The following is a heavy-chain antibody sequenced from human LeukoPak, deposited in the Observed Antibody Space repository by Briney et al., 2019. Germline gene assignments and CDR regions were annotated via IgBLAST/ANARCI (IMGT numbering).Heavy chain of an antibody. CDR3: ASSRFLSYYYYYMDV. V-gene: IGHV1-8*01. D-gene: IGHD2/OR15-2a*01. Sequence: ASVKVSCKASGYTFTSYDINWVRQATGQGLEWMGWMNPNSGDTGYAQKFQGRVTMTRNTSISTAYMELSSLRSEDTAVYYCASSRFLSYYYYYMDVWGKGTTVTVSS. CDR1: GYTFTSYD. CDR2: MNPNSGDT. J-gene: IGHJ6*03.